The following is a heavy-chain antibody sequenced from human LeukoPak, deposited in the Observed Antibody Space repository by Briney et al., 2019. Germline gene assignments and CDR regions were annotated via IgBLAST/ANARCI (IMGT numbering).Heavy chain of an antibody. Sequence: ASVKVSCKASGDTFSNYIINWVRQAPGQGLEWMGGSIPFSSTPHYAQQFQGRVTITADESTSTAYMELSSLRSEDTAVYYCARAEYYYGSGILQHWGQGTLVTVSS. D-gene: IGHD3-10*01. CDR1: GDTFSNYI. J-gene: IGHJ1*01. CDR2: SIPFSSTP. CDR3: ARAEYYYGSGILQH. V-gene: IGHV1-69*13.